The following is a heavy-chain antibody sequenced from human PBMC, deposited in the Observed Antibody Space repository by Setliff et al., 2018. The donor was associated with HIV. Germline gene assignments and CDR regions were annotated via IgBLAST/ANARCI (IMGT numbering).Heavy chain of an antibody. Sequence: TLSLTCTVSGGSIRSGSYYWTWIRQPPGKGLEWLGDTNHRGDTKYNPSLRSRVIISVDKSKNQFSLKLSSVTAADTAVYYCARVGYQNWFDPWGQGTLVTVSS. CDR3: ARVGYQNWFDP. D-gene: IGHD3-16*02. CDR2: TNHRGDT. V-gene: IGHV4-30-4*08. CDR1: GGSIRSGSYY. J-gene: IGHJ5*02.